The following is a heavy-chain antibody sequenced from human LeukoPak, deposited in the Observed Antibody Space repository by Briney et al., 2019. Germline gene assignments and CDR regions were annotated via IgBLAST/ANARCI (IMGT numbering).Heavy chain of an antibody. CDR3: AKDATAVVGTVYMDV. J-gene: IGHJ6*03. CDR1: GFTFSNYE. D-gene: IGHD6-13*01. CDR2: ISNFGDII. Sequence: GGSLRLSCAASGFTFSNYEMNWVRQAPGKGLEWISHISNFGDIIHYADSVEGRFTISRDNAKNTLYLQMDSLRAEDTAVYYCAKDATAVVGTVYMDVWGKGTTVTISS. V-gene: IGHV3-48*03.